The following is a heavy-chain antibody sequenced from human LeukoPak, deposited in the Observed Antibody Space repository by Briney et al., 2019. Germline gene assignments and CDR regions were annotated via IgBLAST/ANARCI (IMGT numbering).Heavy chain of an antibody. J-gene: IGHJ6*02. CDR3: ATLYYYDSSGYWDYYYGMDV. CDR1: GGTFSSYA. CDR2: IIPILGIA. D-gene: IGHD3-22*01. V-gene: IGHV1-69*04. Sequence: GASVKVSFKASGGTFSSYAISWVRQAPGQGLEWMGRIIPILGIANYAQKFQGRVTITADKSTSTAYMELSSLRSEDTAVYYCATLYYYDSSGYWDYYYGMDVWGQGTTVTVSS.